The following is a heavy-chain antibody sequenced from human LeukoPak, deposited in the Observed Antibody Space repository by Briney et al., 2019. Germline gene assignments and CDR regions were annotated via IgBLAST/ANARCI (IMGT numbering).Heavy chain of an antibody. CDR1: GFTFSSYA. D-gene: IGHD3-10*01. CDR3: ARGIWFGDH. Sequence: PGRSLRLSCAASGFTFSSYAMHWVRQAPGKGLEWVAVISYDGSNKYYADSVKGRFTISRDNSKNTLYLQMNSLGAEDTAVYYCARGIWFGDHWGQGTLVTVSS. CDR2: ISYDGSNK. V-gene: IGHV3-30*04. J-gene: IGHJ4*02.